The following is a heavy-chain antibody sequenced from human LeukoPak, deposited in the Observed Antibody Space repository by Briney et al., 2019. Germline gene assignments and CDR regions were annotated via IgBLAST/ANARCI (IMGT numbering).Heavy chain of an antibody. D-gene: IGHD1-26*01. Sequence: GESLKISCKGSGYSFNTNWIGWVRQMPGKGLEWMGIIYPGDSDTRYSPSFQGQVTISADKSIGTAYLQWSSLKASDTAMYYCARHRPGGGNYDSFHYWGQGTLVTVSS. J-gene: IGHJ4*02. CDR2: IYPGDSDT. V-gene: IGHV5-51*01. CDR3: ARHRPGGGNYDSFHY. CDR1: GYSFNTNW.